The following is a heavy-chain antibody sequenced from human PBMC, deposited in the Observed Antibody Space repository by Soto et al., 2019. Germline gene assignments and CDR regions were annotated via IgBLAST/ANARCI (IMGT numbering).Heavy chain of an antibody. J-gene: IGHJ4*02. D-gene: IGHD6-19*01. V-gene: IGHV1-69*04. Sequence: QVQLVQSGAEVKKPGSSVQVSCKASGGTFSGYTINCVRQAPGQGLEWMGRIIPVHHLSTYAQKFQVRVTITADTSTTTAYMELHNLTSEDTDIYYCARDSGNGWAFWGQGTLLSVSS. CDR3: ARDSGNGWAF. CDR1: GGTFSGYT. CDR2: IIPVHHLS.